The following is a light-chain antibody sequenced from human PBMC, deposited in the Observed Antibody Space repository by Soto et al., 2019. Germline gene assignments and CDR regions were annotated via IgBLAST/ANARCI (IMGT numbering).Light chain of an antibody. J-gene: IGKJ4*01. V-gene: IGKV1-8*01. Sequence: AIRMTQSPSSLSASPGDRVTITCRASQDISSYLAWYQQKPGKAPNLLIYVASTLQSGVPSRFSGSGSGTDFTLTISRLQSEDFATYYCQQYYEFPRTFGGGTKV. CDR3: QQYYEFPRT. CDR2: VAS. CDR1: QDISSY.